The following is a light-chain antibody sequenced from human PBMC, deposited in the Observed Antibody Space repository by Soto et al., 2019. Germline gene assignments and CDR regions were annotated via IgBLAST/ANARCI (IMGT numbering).Light chain of an antibody. V-gene: IGLV2-14*01. Sequence: QSALTQPASVSGSLGQSITISCTGSSTDVGGYNYVSWYQQHPGQAPKLIISEVSDRRSGVSPRFYGSKSGNTASLTISGLQGEDEADYFCPSYTRTSPYVFGSGTKLTVL. CDR1: STDVGGYNY. CDR3: PSYTRTSPYV. CDR2: EVS. J-gene: IGLJ1*01.